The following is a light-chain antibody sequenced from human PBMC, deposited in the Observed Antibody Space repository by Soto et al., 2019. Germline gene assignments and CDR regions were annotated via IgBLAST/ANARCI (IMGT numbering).Light chain of an antibody. V-gene: IGKV1-8*01. Sequence: AIRMTQSPSSLSASTGDRVTITCRPSQGISSYLACYQKKPVKAPKLMXYAASTLQSGVPSRFSGSGSGTDLTLTISCLQSEDFATYYCQQYYSYPLITFGQGTRLEI. CDR1: QGISSY. J-gene: IGKJ5*01. CDR2: AAS. CDR3: QQYYSYPLIT.